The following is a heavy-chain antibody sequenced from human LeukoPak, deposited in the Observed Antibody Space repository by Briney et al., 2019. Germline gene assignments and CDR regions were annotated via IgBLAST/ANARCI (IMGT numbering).Heavy chain of an antibody. V-gene: IGHV3-53*01. D-gene: IGHD6-19*01. CDR1: GFTVSSNY. Sequence: PGGSLRLSCAASGFTVSSNYMSWVRQAPGKGLEWVSVIYSGGSTYYADSEKGRFTISRDNSKNTLYLQMDSLRAEDTAVYYCARFLTLAVAGTPADFDYWGQGTLVTVSS. J-gene: IGHJ4*02. CDR3: ARFLTLAVAGTPADFDY. CDR2: IYSGGST.